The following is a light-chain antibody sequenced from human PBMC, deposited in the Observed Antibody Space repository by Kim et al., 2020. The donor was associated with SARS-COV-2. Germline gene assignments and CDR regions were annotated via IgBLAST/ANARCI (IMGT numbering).Light chain of an antibody. J-gene: IGLJ2*01. V-gene: IGLV3-1*01. Sequence: SVSPGQTASITCSGDKLEDKYVCWYQQKAGQSPVLLIYQDTKWPSGIPERFSGSNSGNTATLTISGTQAMDEADYYCQTWDRSSVIFGGGTQLTVL. CDR1: KLEDKY. CDR3: QTWDRSSVI. CDR2: QDT.